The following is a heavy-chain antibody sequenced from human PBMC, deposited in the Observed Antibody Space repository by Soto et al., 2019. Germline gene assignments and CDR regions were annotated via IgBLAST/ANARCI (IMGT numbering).Heavy chain of an antibody. CDR3: ARDFATSFDP. V-gene: IGHV3-48*01. J-gene: IGHJ5*02. CDR1: GFTFDSYS. Sequence: PGVSLRLSCTASGFTFDSYSMDWVRQAPGKGLEWVSYINSGGTSMFYADSVKGRFTISRDNGRNLLYLHLNNLRAEDTAVYYCARDFATSFDPWGQGALVTVSS. D-gene: IGHD3-3*01. CDR2: INSGGTSM.